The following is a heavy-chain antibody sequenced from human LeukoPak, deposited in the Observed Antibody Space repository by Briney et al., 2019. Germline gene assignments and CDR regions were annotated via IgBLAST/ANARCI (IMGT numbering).Heavy chain of an antibody. D-gene: IGHD3-16*01. Sequence: ASVKVSCKAPGYTFTGYYMHWVRQAPGQGLEWMGWINPNSGGTNYAQKFQGRVTMTRDTSISTAYMELSRLRSDDTAVYYCARKCYDYVWGSYTNWFDPWGQGTLVTVSS. CDR1: GYTFTGYY. CDR2: INPNSGGT. CDR3: ARKCYDYVWGSYTNWFDP. V-gene: IGHV1-2*02. J-gene: IGHJ5*02.